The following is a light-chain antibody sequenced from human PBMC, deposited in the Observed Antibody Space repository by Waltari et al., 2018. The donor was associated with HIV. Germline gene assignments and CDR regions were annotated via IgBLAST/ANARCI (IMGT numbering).Light chain of an antibody. CDR1: SSDIGSYHY. CDR3: SSFTTSNTLL. V-gene: IGLV2-14*01. CDR2: EVN. Sequence: QSALTQPASVSGSPGQSITVSCTGTSSDIGSYHYVSWYQQTPGTAPKLVIYEVNNRPSGISNRFSASKAGTTASLTISGLQTEDEAHYYCSSFTTSNTLLFGGGTKVTVL. J-gene: IGLJ2*01.